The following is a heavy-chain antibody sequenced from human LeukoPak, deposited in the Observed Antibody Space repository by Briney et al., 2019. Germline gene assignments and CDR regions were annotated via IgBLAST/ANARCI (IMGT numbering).Heavy chain of an antibody. D-gene: IGHD1-7*01. Sequence: GGSLRLSCAASGFTFSSYAMSWVRQAPGKGLEWVSAISDSGGSTYYADSVKGRFTISRDNSKNTLYLQMNSLRAEDTAVYYCAKDLLQGLELPKWGQGTLVTVSS. CDR3: AKDLLQGLELPK. V-gene: IGHV3-23*01. J-gene: IGHJ4*02. CDR2: ISDSGGST. CDR1: GFTFSSYA.